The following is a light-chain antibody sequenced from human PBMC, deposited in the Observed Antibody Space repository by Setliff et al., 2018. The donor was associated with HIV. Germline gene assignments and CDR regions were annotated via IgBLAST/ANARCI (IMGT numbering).Light chain of an antibody. V-gene: IGLV2-14*01. CDR1: SSDVGGYNY. J-gene: IGLJ1*01. Sequence: QSALTQPASVSGSPGQSITISCTGASSDVGGYNYVSWYQQHPGKAPKLMIHEVSIRPSGVSSRFSGSKSGNTASLTISGLQAEDEADYFCSSYTSTSAAVFGTGTKVTVL. CDR2: EVS. CDR3: SSYTSTSAAV.